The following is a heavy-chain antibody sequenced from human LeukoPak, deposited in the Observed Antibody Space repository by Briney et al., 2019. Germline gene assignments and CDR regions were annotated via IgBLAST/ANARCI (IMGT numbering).Heavy chain of an antibody. CDR1: GYDLSTYD. CDR2: ITISGHTK. D-gene: IGHD2-15*01. V-gene: IGHV3-48*03. J-gene: IGHJ4*02. CDR3: ARGDPHSYV. Sequence: PGGSLSLSCTASGYDLSTYDMNCVRQAPGKGLEWIADITISGHTKNYADSVKGRFSISRDNARTSLYLQMHSLRVEDTGVYYCARGDPHSYVWGQRTLVTVSS.